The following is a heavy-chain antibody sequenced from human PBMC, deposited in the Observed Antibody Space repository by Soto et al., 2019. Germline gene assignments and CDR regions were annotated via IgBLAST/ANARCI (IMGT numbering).Heavy chain of an antibody. Sequence: GGSLRLSCAASGFTFRSFTMNWVRQAPGKGLEWVSTISSNSAYIYYTDALRGRFTISRDNAKNSLHLQMNSLRAQDTAVYYCTRDASRDSSARGWFEPWGPGTLVTVSS. CDR2: ISSNSAYI. J-gene: IGHJ5*02. CDR3: TRDASRDSSARGWFEP. V-gene: IGHV3-21*01. D-gene: IGHD6-13*01. CDR1: GFTFRSFT.